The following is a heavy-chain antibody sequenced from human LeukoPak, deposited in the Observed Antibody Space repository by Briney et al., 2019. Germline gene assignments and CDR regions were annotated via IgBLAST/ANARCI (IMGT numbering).Heavy chain of an antibody. V-gene: IGHV4-59*01. CDR1: GGSISSYY. CDR3: ARGVWGEVATISLEIDY. CDR2: IYYSGST. D-gene: IGHD5-12*01. Sequence: PSETLSLTCTVSGGSISSYYWSWIRQPPGKGLEWIGYIYYSGSTNYNPSLKSRVTISVDTSKNQFSLKLSSVTAADTAVYYCARGVWGEVATISLEIDYWGQGTLVTVSS. J-gene: IGHJ4*02.